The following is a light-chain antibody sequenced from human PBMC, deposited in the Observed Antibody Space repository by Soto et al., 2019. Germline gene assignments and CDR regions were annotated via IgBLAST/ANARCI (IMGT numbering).Light chain of an antibody. CDR3: QQYKNWPPLT. Sequence: EIVMTQSPATLSVSPGETATLSCRASQSVSYNLAWYQQKPGQGPRLLIYGAFTRATGIPARFSGSGSGTEFPLTISSLQSEDFAVYYCQQYKNWPPLTCGGGTKVEIK. V-gene: IGKV3-15*01. J-gene: IGKJ4*01. CDR1: QSVSYN. CDR2: GAF.